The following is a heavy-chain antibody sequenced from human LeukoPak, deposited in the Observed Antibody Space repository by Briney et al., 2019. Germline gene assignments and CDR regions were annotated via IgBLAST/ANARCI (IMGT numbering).Heavy chain of an antibody. CDR1: GGSISSGGYS. V-gene: IGHV4-30-4*07. J-gene: IGHJ5*02. Sequence: PSETLSLTCAVSGGSISSGGYSWSWIRQPPGKGLECTGFIYYRGSTYYNPSLKSRVTISVDTSKNQFSLKLTSVTAADTAVYYCARVPGSSTPYDSSGYYYFDPWGQGTLVTVSS. CDR3: ARVPGSSTPYDSSGYYYFDP. CDR2: IYYRGST. D-gene: IGHD3-22*01.